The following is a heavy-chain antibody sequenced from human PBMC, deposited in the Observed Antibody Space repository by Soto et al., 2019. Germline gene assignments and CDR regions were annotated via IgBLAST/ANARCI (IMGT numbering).Heavy chain of an antibody. CDR3: ATQNFDY. CDR1: GFTIINYA. Sequence: PGGSLRLSCAASGFTIINYAMSWVRQAPGKGLEWVSTIRVSGGSTYYTDSVRGRFTISTDNSKNTLFLQMNSLRAEDTAVYYCATQNFDYWGQGTLVTVSS. V-gene: IGHV3-23*01. J-gene: IGHJ4*02. CDR2: IRVSGGST.